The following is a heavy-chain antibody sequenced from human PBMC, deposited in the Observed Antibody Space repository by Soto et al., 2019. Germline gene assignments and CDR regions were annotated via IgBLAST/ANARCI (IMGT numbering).Heavy chain of an antibody. J-gene: IGHJ4*02. CDR3: ARSTRGYCYGPFDY. D-gene: IGHD5-18*01. Sequence: ASVKVSCKASGYTFTSYGISWVRQAPGQGLEWMGWINAYNGNTNYAQKLQGRVTMTTDTSTSTAYMELRSLRSDDTAVYYCARSTRGYCYGPFDYWGQGTLVTVSS. CDR1: GYTFTSYG. CDR2: INAYNGNT. V-gene: IGHV1-18*01.